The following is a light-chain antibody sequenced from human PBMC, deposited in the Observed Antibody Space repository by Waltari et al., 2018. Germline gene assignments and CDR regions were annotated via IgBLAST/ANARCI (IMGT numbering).Light chain of an antibody. Sequence: IQLTQSPSSLSASVGDTVTITCRASQGISTYLAGLQQKPGRAPKVLIFEASTLQSGVPSRFSGSGSGIDFTLTISSLQPEDVATYYCQQFHDYPWTFGQGTKVEIK. CDR3: QQFHDYPWT. CDR1: QGISTY. CDR2: EAS. J-gene: IGKJ1*01. V-gene: IGKV1-9*01.